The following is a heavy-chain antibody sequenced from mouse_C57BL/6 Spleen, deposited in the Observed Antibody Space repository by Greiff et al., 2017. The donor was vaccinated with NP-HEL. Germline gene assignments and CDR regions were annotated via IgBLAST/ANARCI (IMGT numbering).Heavy chain of an antibody. CDR2: ISSGGDYI. V-gene: IGHV5-9-1*02. CDR1: GFTFSSYA. Sequence: EVHLVESGEGLVKPGGSLKLSCAASGFTFSSYAMSWVRQTPEKRLEWVAYISSGGDYIYYADTVKGRFTISRDNARNTLYLQMSSLKSEDTAMYYCTRADYYGGIDYWGQGTTLTVSS. J-gene: IGHJ2*01. CDR3: TRADYYGGIDY. D-gene: IGHD1-1*01.